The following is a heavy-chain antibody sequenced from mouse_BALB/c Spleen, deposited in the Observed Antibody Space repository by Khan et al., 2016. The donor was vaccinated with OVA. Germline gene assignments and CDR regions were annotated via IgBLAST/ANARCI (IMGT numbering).Heavy chain of an antibody. CDR2: IDPPNGDS. D-gene: IGHD2-1*01. CDR3: ARLYGNPIAY. J-gene: IGHJ3*01. CDR1: GFNIKDTY. Sequence: VQLKESGAELVKPGASVKLSCSASGFNIKDTYIHWVKQRPEQGLEWIGRIDPPNGDSKYGPKFQDKATLTADTYSNTAYLQLSSLTSEDTAVFYCARLYGNPIAYWGQGTLVSVSA. V-gene: IGHV14-3*02.